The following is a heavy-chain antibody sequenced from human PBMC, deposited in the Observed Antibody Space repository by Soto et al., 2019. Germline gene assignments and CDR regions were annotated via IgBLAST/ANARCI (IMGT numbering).Heavy chain of an antibody. Sequence: PGGSLRLSCEVSGFTFSHYWMSWVRQAPGKGLEWLANIKEDGSEKYYVDSVKGRFTISRDNSKNSVYLEMTGLRAEDKAVYYCARDAWEPGPDNDYWGQGTLVTVSS. D-gene: IGHD1-26*01. J-gene: IGHJ4*02. CDR3: ARDAWEPGPDNDY. CDR2: IKEDGSEK. V-gene: IGHV3-7*01. CDR1: GFTFSHYW.